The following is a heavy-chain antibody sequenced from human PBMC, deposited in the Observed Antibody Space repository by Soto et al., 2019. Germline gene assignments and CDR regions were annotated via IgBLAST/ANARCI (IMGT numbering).Heavy chain of an antibody. V-gene: IGHV1-2*02. CDR3: ARASGWIRHNDGFDI. J-gene: IGHJ3*02. CDR2: INPNSGGT. D-gene: IGHD5-18*01. CDR1: GYTFTGCY. Sequence: ASVKVSCKASGYTFTGCYMHWVRQAPGQGLEWMGWINPNSGGTNYAQKFQGRVTMTRDTSISTAYMELSRLRSDDTAVYYCARASGWIRHNDGFDIWGQGTMVTVSS.